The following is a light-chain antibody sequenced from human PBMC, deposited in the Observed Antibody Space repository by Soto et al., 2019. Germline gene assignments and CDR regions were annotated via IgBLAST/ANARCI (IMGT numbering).Light chain of an antibody. CDR3: QQYNNWPSWT. Sequence: EKVMTHSPATLSVSPGERATLSCRASQSVSSSFLAWYQQKPGQAPRLLIYDAFTRATGIPDRISGSGSEADFTLTISRLEPEDFAVYYCQQYNNWPSWTFGQGSKVDVK. V-gene: IGKV3D-20*02. CDR2: DAF. CDR1: QSVSSSF. J-gene: IGKJ1*01.